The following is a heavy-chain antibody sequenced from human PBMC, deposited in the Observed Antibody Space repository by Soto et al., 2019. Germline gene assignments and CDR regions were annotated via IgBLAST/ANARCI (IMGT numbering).Heavy chain of an antibody. V-gene: IGHV3-30-3*01. Sequence: QVQLVESGGGVVQPGRSLRLSCVASGFTFSTYAMHWVRQAPGKGLEWVALISNDGSTEYYGDSVKGRFTISRDNFKNTLYLLMKSLRAEDTAVYFCASLGYCSGVNFEFYYFYYGMDVWGQGTTVTVSS. D-gene: IGHD2-15*01. CDR2: ISNDGSTE. CDR1: GFTFSTYA. CDR3: ASLGYCSGVNFEFYYFYYGMDV. J-gene: IGHJ6*02.